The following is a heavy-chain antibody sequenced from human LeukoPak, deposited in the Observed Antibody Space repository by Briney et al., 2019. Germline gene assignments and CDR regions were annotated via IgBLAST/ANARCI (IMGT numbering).Heavy chain of an antibody. V-gene: IGHV1-18*01. CDR2: IGVYTGHT. J-gene: IGHJ6*02. Sequence: GASVKVSCKASGGTFSSYAISWVRQAPGQGLEWMGWIGVYTGHTKSAQKVKGRVSMITATSTSTAYMELRSLRSADTAVYYCARDTCSSTSCYPNYYYGMDVWGQGTTVTVSS. D-gene: IGHD2-2*01. CDR3: ARDTCSSTSCYPNYYYGMDV. CDR1: GGTFSSYA.